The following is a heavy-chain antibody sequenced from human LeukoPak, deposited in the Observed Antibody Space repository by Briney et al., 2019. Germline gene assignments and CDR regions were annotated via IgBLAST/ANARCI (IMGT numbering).Heavy chain of an antibody. V-gene: IGHV3-21*01. CDR3: ARVGHSSSWYYYYYMDV. Sequence: PGGSLRLSCAASGFTFSSYSMNWVRQAPGKGLEWVSSISSGSTYIYYADSMKGRFTISRDNAKKSLYLQMNSLRAEDTAVYYCARVGHSSSWYYYYYMDVWGKGTTVTISS. CDR1: GFTFSSYS. J-gene: IGHJ6*03. CDR2: ISSGSTYI. D-gene: IGHD6-13*01.